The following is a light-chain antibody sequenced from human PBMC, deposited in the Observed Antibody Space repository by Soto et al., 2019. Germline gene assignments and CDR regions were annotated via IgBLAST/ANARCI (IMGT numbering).Light chain of an antibody. V-gene: IGLV2-14*01. Sequence: QSAPTQTASVSGSPGQSITISCTGTSSDIGGYNYVSWYQHHPGKAPELIIYEVSYRPSGVSDRFSGSKSGNTASLTISGLQAEDEADYYCCSFATSSTLYVFGTGTKLTVL. CDR3: CSFATSSTLYV. CDR1: SSDIGGYNY. CDR2: EVS. J-gene: IGLJ1*01.